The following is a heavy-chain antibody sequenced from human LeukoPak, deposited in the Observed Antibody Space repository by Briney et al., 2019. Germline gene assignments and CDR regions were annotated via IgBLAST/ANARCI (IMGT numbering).Heavy chain of an antibody. J-gene: IGHJ6*03. CDR2: MNPNSGNT. CDR3: ARAVPGYSSSSYHYYYYMDV. CDR1: GYTFTSYD. V-gene: IGHV1-8*01. Sequence: ASVKVSCKASGYTFTSYDINWVRQATGQGLEWMGWMNPNSGNTGYAQKFQGRVTVTRNTSISTAYMELSSLRSEGTAVYYCARAVPGYSSSSYHYYYYMDVWGKGTTVTVSS. D-gene: IGHD6-6*01.